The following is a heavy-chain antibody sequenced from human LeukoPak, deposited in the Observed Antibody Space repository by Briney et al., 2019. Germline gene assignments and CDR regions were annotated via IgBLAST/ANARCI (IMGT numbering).Heavy chain of an antibody. CDR2: INPNSGGT. D-gene: IGHD6-13*01. CDR3: ARSGIAAAGIDY. J-gene: IGHJ4*02. V-gene: IGHV1-2*02. Sequence: ASVKVSCKASGYTFTGYYMHWVRQAPGQGLEWMGWINPNSGGTNYAQKFQGRVTMTRDTSISTTYMELSRLRSDDTAVYYCARSGIAAAGIDYWGQGTLVTVSS. CDR1: GYTFTGYY.